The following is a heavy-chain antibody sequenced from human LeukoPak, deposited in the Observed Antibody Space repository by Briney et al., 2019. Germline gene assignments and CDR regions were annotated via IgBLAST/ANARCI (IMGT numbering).Heavy chain of an antibody. CDR1: VGTFSSYA. Sequence: SVKVSCKASVGTFSSYAISWVRQAPGQGLEWMGGIIPIFGTANYAQKFQGRVTITADESTSTAYMKLSSLRSEDTAVYYCASQKYDFWSGYYSPYYYYYGMDVWGQGTTVTVSS. V-gene: IGHV1-69*13. J-gene: IGHJ6*02. D-gene: IGHD3-3*01. CDR3: ASQKYDFWSGYYSPYYYYYGMDV. CDR2: IIPIFGTA.